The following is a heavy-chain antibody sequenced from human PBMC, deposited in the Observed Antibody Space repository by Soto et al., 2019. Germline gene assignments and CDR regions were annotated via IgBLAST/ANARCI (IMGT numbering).Heavy chain of an antibody. CDR2: IWYDGSNK. V-gene: IGHV3-33*01. D-gene: IGHD6-6*01. Sequence: GGSLRLSCAASGFTFSSYGMHWVRQAPGKGLEWVAVIWYDGSNKYYADSVKGRFTISRDNSKNTLYLQMNSLRAEDTAVYYCARDASIAARPLDYWGQGTLVTVSS. J-gene: IGHJ4*02. CDR1: GFTFSSYG. CDR3: ARDASIAARPLDY.